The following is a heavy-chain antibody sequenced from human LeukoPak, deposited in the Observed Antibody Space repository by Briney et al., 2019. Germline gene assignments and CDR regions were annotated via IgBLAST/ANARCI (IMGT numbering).Heavy chain of an antibody. CDR3: ARYYYYYGMDV. Sequence: SETLSLTCTVSGGSISSYYWSWIRQPPGKGLEWIGYIYYSGSTNNNPSLKSRVTISVDTSKNQFSLKLSSVTAADTAVYYCARYYYYYGMDVWGQGTTVTVSS. CDR1: GGSISSYY. V-gene: IGHV4-59*08. CDR2: IYYSGST. J-gene: IGHJ6*02.